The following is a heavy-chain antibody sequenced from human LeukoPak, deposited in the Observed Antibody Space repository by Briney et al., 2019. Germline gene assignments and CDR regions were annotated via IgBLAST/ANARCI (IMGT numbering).Heavy chain of an antibody. V-gene: IGHV7-4-1*02. CDR1: GYTFTSYA. D-gene: IGHD3-16*02. CDR3: ARACQPLGGLSFPDY. CDR2: INPNTGNP. Sequence: ASVRVSCKASGYTFTSYAMNWVRQAPGQGLEWMGWINPNTGNPTYAQAFTGRFVFSLDTSVSTAYLQISSLKAEDTAVYYCARACQPLGGLSFPDYWGQGTLVTVSS. J-gene: IGHJ4*02.